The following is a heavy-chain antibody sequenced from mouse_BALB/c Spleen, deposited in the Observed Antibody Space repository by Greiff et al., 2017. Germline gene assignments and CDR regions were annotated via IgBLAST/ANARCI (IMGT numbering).Heavy chain of an antibody. V-gene: IGHV5-6-5*01. Sequence: DVHLVESGGGLVKPGGSLKLSCAASGFTFSSYAMSWVRQTPEKRLEWVASISSGGSTYYPDSVKGRFTISRDNARNILYLQMSSLRSEDTAMYYCARGRDYYGAWFAYWGQGTLVTVSA. CDR2: ISSGGST. CDR3: ARGRDYYGAWFAY. J-gene: IGHJ3*01. CDR1: GFTFSSYA. D-gene: IGHD1-2*01.